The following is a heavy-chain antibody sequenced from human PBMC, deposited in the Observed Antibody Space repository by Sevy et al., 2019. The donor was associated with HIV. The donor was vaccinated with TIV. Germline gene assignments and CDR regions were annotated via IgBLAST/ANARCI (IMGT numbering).Heavy chain of an antibody. Sequence: GGSLRLSCTASGFTFSSFGIHWVRRAPGKGLEWVALMWYDGNNKYYADSVKGRFTISRDSSKNTLYLQMNNLRAEDTAVYYCARGPSLIVAGAAGYLDYWGQGTLVTVSS. CDR1: GFTFSSFG. J-gene: IGHJ4*02. CDR2: MWYDGNNK. CDR3: ARGPSLIVAGAAGYLDY. V-gene: IGHV3-33*01. D-gene: IGHD2-21*01.